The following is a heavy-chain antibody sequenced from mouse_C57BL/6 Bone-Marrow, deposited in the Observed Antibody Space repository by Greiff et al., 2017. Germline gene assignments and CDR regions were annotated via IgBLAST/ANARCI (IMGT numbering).Heavy chain of an antibody. V-gene: IGHV1-15*01. CDR2: IDPETGGT. D-gene: IGHD2-5*01. Sequence: QVHVKQSGAELVRPGASVTLSCKASGYTFTDYEMHWVKQTPVHGLEWIGAIDPETGGTAYNQKFKGKAILTADKSSSTAYMELRSLTSEDSAVYYCTRYSKPAWFAYWGQGTLVTVSA. CDR3: TRYSKPAWFAY. J-gene: IGHJ3*01. CDR1: GYTFTDYE.